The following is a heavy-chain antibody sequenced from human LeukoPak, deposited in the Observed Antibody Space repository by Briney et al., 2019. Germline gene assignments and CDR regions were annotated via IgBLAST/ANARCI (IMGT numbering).Heavy chain of an antibody. V-gene: IGHV4-34*01. Sequence: PSETLSLTCAVYGGSFSGYYWSWIRQPPGKGLEWIGEIDHSGSTNYNPSLKSRVTISVDTSKNQFSLKLSSVTAADTAVYYCAGHHPRNTVDFWGQGTLVTVSS. D-gene: IGHD2/OR15-2a*01. CDR2: IDHSGST. CDR3: AGHHPRNTVDF. CDR1: GGSFSGYY. J-gene: IGHJ4*02.